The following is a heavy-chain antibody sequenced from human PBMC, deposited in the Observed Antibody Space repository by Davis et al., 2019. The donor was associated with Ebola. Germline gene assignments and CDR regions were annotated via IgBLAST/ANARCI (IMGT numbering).Heavy chain of an antibody. D-gene: IGHD1-1*01. Sequence: PGGSLRLSCAASGFTFSSYGMHWVRQSPVKGLEWVAVISYDGSNKYFADSVKGRFTISRANSNNTLYLQMNGLRADDTAFYYCAKGLTSRHQLVPYFDYWGQGTLVTVSS. J-gene: IGHJ4*02. CDR1: GFTFSSYG. CDR2: ISYDGSNK. V-gene: IGHV3-30*18. CDR3: AKGLTSRHQLVPYFDY.